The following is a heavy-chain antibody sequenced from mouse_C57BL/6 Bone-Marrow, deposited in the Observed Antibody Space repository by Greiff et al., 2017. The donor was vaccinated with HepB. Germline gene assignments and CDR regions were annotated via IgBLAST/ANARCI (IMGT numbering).Heavy chain of an antibody. J-gene: IGHJ2*01. CDR3: ARNTYYYGSRGCDFDY. CDR1: GYTFTSYW. D-gene: IGHD1-1*01. V-gene: IGHV1-50*01. CDR2: IDPSDSYT. Sequence: QVQLQQPGAELVKPGASVKLSCKASGYTFTSYWMQWVKQRPGQGLEWIGEIDPSDSYTNYNQKFKGKATLTVDTSSSTAYMQLSSLTSEDSAGYYCARNTYYYGSRGCDFDYWGQGTTLTVSS.